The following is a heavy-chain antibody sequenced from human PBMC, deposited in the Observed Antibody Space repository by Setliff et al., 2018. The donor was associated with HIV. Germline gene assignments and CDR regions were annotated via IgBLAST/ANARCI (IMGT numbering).Heavy chain of an antibody. CDR1: GGSINSYY. J-gene: IGHJ6*03. D-gene: IGHD4-4*01. CDR3: ARVTDDYSRYFYYMDV. Sequence: SETLSLTCTVSGGSINSYYWNWIRQPPGRGMEWIGFIYSSGSTYYNPSLKSRVTMSVDTSRNQFSLKLSSVTAADTAVYYCARVTDDYSRYFYYMDVWGKGTTVTVSS. CDR2: IYSSGST. V-gene: IGHV4-59*01.